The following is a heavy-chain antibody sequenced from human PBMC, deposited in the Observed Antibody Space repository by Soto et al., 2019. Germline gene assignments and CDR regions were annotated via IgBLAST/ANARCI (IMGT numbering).Heavy chain of an antibody. Sequence: GGSLRLSCAASEFTFTTYGIHWVRQAPGKGLQWVAVISFDGNNERYADSVRGRFTISRDNSKNTVYLQINSLTPEDTAIYYCAGDNAPYCSTTSCPVDYWRQGTLVTVSS. D-gene: IGHD2-2*01. CDR3: AGDNAPYCSTTSCPVDY. CDR2: ISFDGNNE. J-gene: IGHJ4*02. CDR1: EFTFTTYG. V-gene: IGHV3-30*03.